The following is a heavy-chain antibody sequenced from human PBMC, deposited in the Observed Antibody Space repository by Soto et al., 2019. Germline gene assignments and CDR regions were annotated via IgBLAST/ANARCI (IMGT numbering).Heavy chain of an antibody. Sequence: SETLSLTCAVYGGSFSGYYWSWIRQPPGKGLEWIGEINHSGSTNYNPSLKSRVTISVDTSKNQFSLKLSSVTAADTAVYYCARAGATMVRGVMDTPLDYWGQGTLVTVSS. J-gene: IGHJ4*02. CDR2: INHSGST. CDR1: GGSFSGYY. V-gene: IGHV4-34*01. D-gene: IGHD3-10*01. CDR3: ARAGATMVRGVMDTPLDY.